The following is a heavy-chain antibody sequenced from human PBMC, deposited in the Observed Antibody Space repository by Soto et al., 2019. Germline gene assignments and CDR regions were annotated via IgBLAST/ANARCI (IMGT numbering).Heavy chain of an antibody. J-gene: IGHJ4*02. CDR2: VYYSGST. D-gene: IGHD3-10*01. V-gene: IGHV4-31*03. CDR3: AGSSGSYGSGSSYYYFDS. CDR1: GGAVTSGGYY. Sequence: QVQLQDSGPGLVKPSQTLSLNCNVSGGAVTSGGYYWSWIRQPPGKGLEWIGYVYYSGSTYYNPSLRSRLTISLDASPNQLSRKLGSLTSGDTAVSFWAGSSGSYGSGSSYYYFDSWGKGTLVTVSS.